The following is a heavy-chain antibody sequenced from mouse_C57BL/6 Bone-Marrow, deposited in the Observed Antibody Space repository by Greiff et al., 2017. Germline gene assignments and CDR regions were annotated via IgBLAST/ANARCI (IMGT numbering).Heavy chain of an antibody. CDR2: FYPGSGSI. CDR3: ARHEDNGLCFDY. D-gene: IGHD1-2*01. Sequence: VQRVESGAELVKPGASVKLSCKASGYTFTEYTIHWVKQRSGQGLEWIGWFYPGSGSIKYNEKFKDKATLTADKSSSTVYMELSRLTSEDSAVYFCARHEDNGLCFDYWGQGTTLTVSS. V-gene: IGHV1-62-2*01. CDR1: GYTFTEYT. J-gene: IGHJ2*01.